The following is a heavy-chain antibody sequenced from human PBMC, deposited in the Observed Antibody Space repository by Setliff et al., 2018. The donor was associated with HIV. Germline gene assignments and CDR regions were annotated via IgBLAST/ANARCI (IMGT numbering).Heavy chain of an antibody. CDR2: IIPILGTE. V-gene: IGHV1-69*13. Sequence: SVKVSCKASGTTFSTYLFTWVRQAPGQGFEWMGGIIPILGTEKYAQKFHGRVTLTADVSTNTAYMELRSLTSEDTAVYYCARDHQTMLWLDYWGQGTLVTVS. J-gene: IGHJ4*02. CDR3: ARDHQTMLWLDY. CDR1: GTTFSTYL. D-gene: IGHD2-21*01.